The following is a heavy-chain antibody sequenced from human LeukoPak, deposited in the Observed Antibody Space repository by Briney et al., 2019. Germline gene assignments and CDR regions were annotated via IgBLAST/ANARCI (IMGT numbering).Heavy chain of an antibody. CDR1: GFTVITND. V-gene: IGHV3-53*01. CDR2: LYSDGNS. CDR3: ARGVEPLAANTLAY. Sequence: GGSLRLSCAASGFTVITNDMTWVRQAPGKGLEWVSVLYSDGNSTYADSVQGRFTISRDNSKNTLYLEMNSLSPDDTAVYYCARGVEPLAANTLAYWGQGTLVTVSS. J-gene: IGHJ4*02. D-gene: IGHD1-14*01.